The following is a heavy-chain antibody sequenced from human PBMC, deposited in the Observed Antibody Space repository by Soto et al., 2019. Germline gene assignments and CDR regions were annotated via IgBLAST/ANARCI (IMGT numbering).Heavy chain of an antibody. CDR3: ARVIRVTGPFDY. J-gene: IGHJ4*02. V-gene: IGHV4-59*01. CDR2: IYYSGST. D-gene: IGHD3-10*01. Sequence: SETLSLTCTVSGGSISSYYWSWIRQPPGKGLEWIGYIYYSGSTNYNPSLKSRVTISVDTSENQFSLKLSSVTAADTAVYYCARVIRVTGPFDYWGQGTLVTVSS. CDR1: GGSISSYY.